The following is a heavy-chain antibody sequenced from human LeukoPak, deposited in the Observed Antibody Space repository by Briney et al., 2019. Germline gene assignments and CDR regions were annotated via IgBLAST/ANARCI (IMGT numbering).Heavy chain of an antibody. CDR2: TYYRSTWYN. CDR3: ARRLTQYDCFDP. D-gene: IGHD2-2*01. J-gene: IGHJ5*02. CDR1: GDSVSSNSVT. Sequence: SQTLSLTCAISGDSVSSNSVTWNWIRQSPSRGLEWLGRTYYRSTWYNDYAVSVRGRITVNPDTSKNQFSLHLNSVTPEDAAVYYCARRLTQYDCFDPWGQGILVTVSS. V-gene: IGHV6-1*01.